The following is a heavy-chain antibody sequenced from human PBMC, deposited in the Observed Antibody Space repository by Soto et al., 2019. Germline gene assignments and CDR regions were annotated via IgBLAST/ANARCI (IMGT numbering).Heavy chain of an antibody. CDR1: GFTFSHFA. J-gene: IGHJ4*01. D-gene: IGHD4-17*01. CDR2: ISYDGSQT. Sequence: QVQLVESGGGVVQPGRSLRLSCAASGFTFSHFAMHWVRQAPGKGLEWVAVISYDGSQTYYADSVKGRFTISRANSKNTLYLQMNSLRPEDTAVYYCARENYGDLYFDYWGHGTLVTVSS. V-gene: IGHV3-30-3*01. CDR3: ARENYGDLYFDY.